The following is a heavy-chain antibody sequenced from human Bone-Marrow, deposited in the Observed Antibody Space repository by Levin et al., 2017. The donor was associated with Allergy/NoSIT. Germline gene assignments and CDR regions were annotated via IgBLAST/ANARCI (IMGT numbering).Heavy chain of an antibody. CDR1: GFTFSSDW. Sequence: GESLKISGAASGFTFSSDWMSWVRQAPGKGLEWVANIKEDGSVKYYVDSVKGRFTISRDNAKNSLFLQMNIRRAEDPAVYYCAREEAFGRGRGDVDYWGQGTLVTVPS. V-gene: IGHV3-7*04. J-gene: IGHJ4*02. CDR2: IKEDGSVK. D-gene: IGHD3-10*01. CDR3: AREEAFGRGRGDVDY.